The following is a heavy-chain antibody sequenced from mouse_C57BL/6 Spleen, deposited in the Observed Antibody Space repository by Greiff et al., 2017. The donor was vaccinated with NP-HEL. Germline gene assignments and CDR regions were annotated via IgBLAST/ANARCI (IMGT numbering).Heavy chain of an antibody. V-gene: IGHV6-3*01. CDR3: TVEQGRFAY. CDR2: IRLKSDNYAT. J-gene: IGHJ3*01. CDR1: GFTFSNYW. Sequence: DVKLQESGGGLVQPGGSMKLSCVASGFTFSNYWMNWVRQSPEKGLEWVAQIRLKSDNYATHYAESVKGRFTISRDDSKSSVYLQMNNLRAEDTGMYYCTVEQGRFAYWGQGTLVTVSA.